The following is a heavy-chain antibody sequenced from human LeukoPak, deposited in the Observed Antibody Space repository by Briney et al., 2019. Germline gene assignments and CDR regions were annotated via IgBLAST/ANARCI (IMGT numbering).Heavy chain of an antibody. Sequence: SETLSLTCTVSGGSISSYYWSWIRQPPGKGLEWIGYIYYSGSTNYNPSLKSRVTISVDTSKNQFSLKLSSVTAADTAVYYCARIHCSSTSCYPGVDYWGQGTLVTVSS. CDR1: GGSISSYY. CDR2: IYYSGST. J-gene: IGHJ4*02. CDR3: ARIHCSSTSCYPGVDY. V-gene: IGHV4-59*01. D-gene: IGHD2-2*01.